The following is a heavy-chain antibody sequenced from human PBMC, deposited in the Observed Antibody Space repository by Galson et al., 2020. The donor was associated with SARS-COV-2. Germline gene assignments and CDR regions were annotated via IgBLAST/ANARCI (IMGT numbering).Heavy chain of an antibody. D-gene: IGHD4-17*01. CDR2: IYYSGST. Sequence: SETLSLTCAVSGGSISSGGYSWSWIRQPPGKGLEWIGYIYYSGSTYYNPSLKSRVTISVDTSKNQFSLKLSSVTAADTAVYYCARANDYGDLRLDYWGQGTLVTVSS. CDR3: ARANDYGDLRLDY. CDR1: GGSISSGGYS. J-gene: IGHJ4*02. V-gene: IGHV4-30-4*07.